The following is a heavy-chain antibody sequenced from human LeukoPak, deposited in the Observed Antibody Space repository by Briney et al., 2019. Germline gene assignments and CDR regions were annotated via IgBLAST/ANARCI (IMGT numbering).Heavy chain of an antibody. V-gene: IGHV1-46*01. D-gene: IGHD3-3*01. CDR2: INPSGAST. CDR1: GYTFTSYY. CDR3: ARDPITIFGVVIIQYGMDV. J-gene: IGHJ6*02. Sequence: ASVKVSCKASGYTFTSYYMHWVQQAPGQGLERMGIINPSGASTSYAQKFQGRVTMTRDTSTSTVYMELSSLRSEDTAVYYCARDPITIFGVVIIQYGMDVWGQGTTVTVSS.